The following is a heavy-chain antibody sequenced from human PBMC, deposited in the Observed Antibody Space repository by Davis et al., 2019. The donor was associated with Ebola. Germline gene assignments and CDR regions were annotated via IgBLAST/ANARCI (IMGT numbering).Heavy chain of an antibody. D-gene: IGHD5/OR15-5a*01. Sequence: SVKVSCKASGYTFAAHYIHWVRQAPGQGLEWMGGIIPIFGTANYAQKFQGRVTITADESTSTAYMELSSLRSEDTAVYYCARVRSRAWDYWGQGTLVTVSS. J-gene: IGHJ4*02. CDR2: IIPIFGTA. CDR3: ARVRSRAWDY. CDR1: GYTFAAHY. V-gene: IGHV1-69*13.